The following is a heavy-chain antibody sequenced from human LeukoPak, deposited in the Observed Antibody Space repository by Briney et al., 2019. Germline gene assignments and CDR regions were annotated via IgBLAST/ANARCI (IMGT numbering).Heavy chain of an antibody. CDR2: MSYDGSNK. CDR3: ARDQGERDSSGYPDNWFDP. Sequence: GRSLRLSCAASGFTFSSYAMHWVRQAPGKGLEWVAVMSYDGSNKYYADSVKGRFTISRDNSKNALYLQMNSLRAEDTAVYYCARDQGERDSSGYPDNWFDPWGQGTLVTVSS. D-gene: IGHD3-22*01. J-gene: IGHJ5*02. CDR1: GFTFSSYA. V-gene: IGHV3-30*01.